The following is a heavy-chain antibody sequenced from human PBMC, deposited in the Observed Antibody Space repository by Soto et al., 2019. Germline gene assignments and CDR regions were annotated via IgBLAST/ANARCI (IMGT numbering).Heavy chain of an antibody. Sequence: QVQLVESGGGVVQPGRSLRLSCAASGFPFTSYGMHWVREGPDKGLEWVAIISYDGSDKYYADSVKGRFTISRENSKNTLYLQINSLSPEDTALYYCVGGEYYFDYRGQETLVIVSS. CDR2: ISYDGSDK. CDR1: GFPFTSYG. D-gene: IGHD3-10*01. CDR3: VGGEYYFDY. J-gene: IGHJ4*02. V-gene: IGHV3-30*03.